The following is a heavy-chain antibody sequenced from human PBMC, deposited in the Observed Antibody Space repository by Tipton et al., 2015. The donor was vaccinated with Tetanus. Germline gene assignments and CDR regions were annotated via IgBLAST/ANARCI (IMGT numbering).Heavy chain of an antibody. CDR3: ARDRGDYIYYGMDA. CDR2: IDPNSGGT. V-gene: IGHV1-2*02. Sequence: QLVQSGAEMKKPGASVKVSCKASGYTFTGYYIYWVRQAPGQGLEWMGWIDPNSGGTVYAQKFQGRVTMTRDTSISTGYMELRSLRSDDTAVYYCARDRGDYIYYGMDAWGPGTTVTVS. CDR1: GYTFTGYY. D-gene: IGHD3-22*01. J-gene: IGHJ6*02.